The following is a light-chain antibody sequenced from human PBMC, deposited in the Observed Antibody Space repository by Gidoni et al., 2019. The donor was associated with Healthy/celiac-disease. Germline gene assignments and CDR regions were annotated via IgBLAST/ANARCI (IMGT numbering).Light chain of an antibody. CDR3: QSYDSSLSEGVV. CDR2: GNS. Sequence: QSVLTQPPSVSGAPGQRVTIPCTGSSSNIGAGYDVHWYQQLPGTAPKLLIYGNSNRPSGVPDRFSGSKSGTSASLAITGLQAEDEADYYCQSYDSSLSEGVVFGGGTKLTVL. CDR1: SSNIGAGYD. V-gene: IGLV1-40*01. J-gene: IGLJ2*01.